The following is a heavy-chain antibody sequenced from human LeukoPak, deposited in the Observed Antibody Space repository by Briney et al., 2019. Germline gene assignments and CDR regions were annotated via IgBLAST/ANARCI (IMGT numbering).Heavy chain of an antibody. J-gene: IGHJ4*02. CDR3: SRGRDYGDFRHY. CDR1: GFTFGNYW. CDR2: INQDESGE. Sequence: GGSLRLSCAASGFTFGNYWMHWVRQAPGKGLVWVSSINQDESGERYMDSVKGRFTISRDNARNTLYLQMNSLRVGDTAVYYCSRGRDYGDFRHYWGQGTLDSVSS. D-gene: IGHD4-17*01. V-gene: IGHV3-74*01.